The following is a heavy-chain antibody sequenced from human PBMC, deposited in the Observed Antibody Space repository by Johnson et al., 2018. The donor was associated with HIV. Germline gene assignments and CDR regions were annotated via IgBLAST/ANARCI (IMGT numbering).Heavy chain of an antibody. CDR3: ARGAWAGAFDI. D-gene: IGHD1-26*01. CDR2: IGTAGDP. J-gene: IGHJ3*02. Sequence: VQLVESGGGLVQPGGSLRLSCTASGFTFSSYWMHWVRQAPGKGLEWVSAIGTAGDPYYPGSVKGRFTISRENAKNSLYLQMNSLRAEDTAVYYCARGAWAGAFDIWGQGTMVTVSS. V-gene: IGHV3-13*05. CDR1: GFTFSSYW.